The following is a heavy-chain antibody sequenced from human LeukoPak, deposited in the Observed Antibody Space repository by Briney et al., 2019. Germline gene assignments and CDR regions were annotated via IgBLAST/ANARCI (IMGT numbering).Heavy chain of an antibody. CDR2: MNSNSGNT. CDR1: GYTFTSYD. V-gene: IGHV1-8*03. D-gene: IGHD6-19*01. CDR3: ARGFFGSGWYGYYYMDV. Sequence: GASVKVSCKASGYTFTSYDINWVRQATGQGLEWMGWMNSNSGNTGYAQKFQGRVTITRNTSISTAYMELSSLRSEDTAVYYCARGFFGSGWYGYYYMDVWGKGTTVTVSS. J-gene: IGHJ6*03.